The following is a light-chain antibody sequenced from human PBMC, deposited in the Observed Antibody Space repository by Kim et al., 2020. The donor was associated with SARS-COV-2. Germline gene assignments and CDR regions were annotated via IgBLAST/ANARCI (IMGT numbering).Light chain of an antibody. V-gene: IGLV2-23*02. CDR3: CSYAGSSTFVV. Sequence: SITISCPITSREVGSYNLVSWYPQHPGKAPKLMIYEVSKRPSGVSNRFSGSKSGNTTSLTISGLQAEDEADYYCCSYAGSSTFVVFGGGAQLTVL. CDR1: SREVGSYNL. CDR2: EVS. J-gene: IGLJ2*01.